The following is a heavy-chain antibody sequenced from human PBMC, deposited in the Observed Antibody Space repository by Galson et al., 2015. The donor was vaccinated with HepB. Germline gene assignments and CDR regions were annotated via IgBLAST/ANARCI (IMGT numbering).Heavy chain of an antibody. D-gene: IGHD2-2*01. Sequence: SLRLSCAASGFTFSSYAMSWVRQAPGKGLEWVSGISGSSDTTYYADSVKGRFTISRDNSKNALYLQVDSLRAEDTALYYCAKYSCSSVNCYFDYWGQGTLVTVSS. CDR1: GFTFSSYA. CDR2: ISGSSDTT. CDR3: AKYSCSSVNCYFDY. V-gene: IGHV3-23*01. J-gene: IGHJ4*02.